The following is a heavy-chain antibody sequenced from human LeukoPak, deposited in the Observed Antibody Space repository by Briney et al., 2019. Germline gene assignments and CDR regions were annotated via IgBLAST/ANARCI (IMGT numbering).Heavy chain of an antibody. V-gene: IGHV4-34*01. CDR2: INHSGGT. J-gene: IGHJ4*02. Sequence: SETLSLTCAVYGGSFSGYYWSWIRQPPGKGLEWIGEINHSGGTNYNPSLKSRVTISVDTSKNQFSLKLSSVTAADTAVYYCASETMVRGVMSWGQGTLVTVSS. D-gene: IGHD3-10*01. CDR3: ASETMVRGVMS. CDR1: GGSFSGYY.